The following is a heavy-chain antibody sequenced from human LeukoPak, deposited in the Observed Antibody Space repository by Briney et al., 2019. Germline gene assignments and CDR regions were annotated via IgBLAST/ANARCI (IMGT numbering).Heavy chain of an antibody. CDR3: ARGPNTAGNYRAFDL. Sequence: SETLSLTCTVSSGSISSTTYYWAWIRQPPGKGLEWIGSIYYNGDTYYNPSLKSRVIISADTSKNQFSLKLTSVTAADTTAYYCARGPNTAGNYRAFDLWGQGTKVTVSS. V-gene: IGHV4-39*07. CDR1: SGSISSTTYY. J-gene: IGHJ3*01. CDR2: IYYNGDT. D-gene: IGHD4-11*01.